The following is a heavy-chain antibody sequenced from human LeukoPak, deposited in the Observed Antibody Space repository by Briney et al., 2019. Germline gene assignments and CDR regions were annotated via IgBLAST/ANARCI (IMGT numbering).Heavy chain of an antibody. CDR1: GYDLNTYA. D-gene: IGHD3-10*01. CDR2: ISAYNGKT. V-gene: IGHV1-18*01. J-gene: IGHJ4*01. CDR3: ARDFAMARVFDF. Sequence: GASVTVSCKASGYDLNTYAFSWVRQAPGQGLEWMGWISAYNGKTEYAQNLRGRVTMTTDISTGTAYMDLRGLTSDDTAVYYCARDFAMARVFDFWGHGTLVTVS.